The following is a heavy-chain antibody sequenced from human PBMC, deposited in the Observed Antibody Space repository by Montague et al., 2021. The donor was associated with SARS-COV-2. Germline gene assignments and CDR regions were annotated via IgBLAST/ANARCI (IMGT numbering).Heavy chain of an antibody. D-gene: IGHD1-26*01. V-gene: IGHV4-61*01. CDR1: GASVASGNFY. CDR3: ARSRAQLLSRPGFDY. J-gene: IGHJ4*02. Sequence: SETLSLTCTVSGASVASGNFYWGWIRQPPGKGLEWIGYMYYTGHTNYNPSLESRVTIPVDPSKNQFSLKLTSVTAADTAVYYCARSRAQLLSRPGFDYWGQGTLVTVSS. CDR2: MYYTGHT.